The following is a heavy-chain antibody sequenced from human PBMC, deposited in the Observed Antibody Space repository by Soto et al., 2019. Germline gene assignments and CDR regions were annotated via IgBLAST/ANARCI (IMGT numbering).Heavy chain of an antibody. J-gene: IGHJ4*02. CDR1: GYTFTGYY. Sequence: ASVKVSCKASGYTFTGYYMHWVRQAPGQGLEWMGWINPNSGGTNYAQKFQGRVTMTRDTSISTAYMELSRLRSDDTAVSYCARAKSYSNLFDYWGQGTLVTVSS. CDR3: ARAKSYSNLFDY. V-gene: IGHV1-2*02. D-gene: IGHD4-4*01. CDR2: INPNSGGT.